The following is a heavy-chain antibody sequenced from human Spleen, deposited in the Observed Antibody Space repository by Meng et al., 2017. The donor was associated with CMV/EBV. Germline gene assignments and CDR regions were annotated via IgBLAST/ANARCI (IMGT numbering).Heavy chain of an antibody. D-gene: IGHD6-13*01. CDR3: ARDPSSSWTGWFDP. Sequence: VQLQESGPGLVKPSETLSLTCTVSGGSISSYYWSWIRQPAGKGLEWIGRIYTSGSTNYNPSLKSRVTMSVDTSKNQFSLKLSSVTAADTAVYYCARDPSSSWTGWFDPWGQGTLVTVSS. CDR2: IYTSGST. V-gene: IGHV4-4*07. J-gene: IGHJ5*02. CDR1: GGSISSYY.